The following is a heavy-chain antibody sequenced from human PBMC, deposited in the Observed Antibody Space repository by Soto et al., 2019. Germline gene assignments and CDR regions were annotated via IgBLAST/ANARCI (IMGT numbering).Heavy chain of an antibody. V-gene: IGHV4-30-2*01. CDR1: GVSISSGGYS. CDR2: IYHSGST. CDR3: ARAPYDSSGYPSYYFDY. J-gene: IGHJ4*02. Sequence: QLQLQESGSGLVKPSQTLSLTCAVSGVSISSGGYSWSWIRQPPGKRLQWIGYIYHSGSTYYNPSLKSRVTISVDRSKNQFSLKLSSVTAADTAVYYCARAPYDSSGYPSYYFDYWGQGTLVTVSS. D-gene: IGHD3-22*01.